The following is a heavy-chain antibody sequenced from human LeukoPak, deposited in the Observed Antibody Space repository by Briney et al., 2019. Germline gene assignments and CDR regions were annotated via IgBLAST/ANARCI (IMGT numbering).Heavy chain of an antibody. D-gene: IGHD6-13*01. CDR1: GFTFSSYS. J-gene: IGHJ4*02. Sequence: PGGSLRLSCAASGFTFSSYSMNWVRQAPGKGLEWVSGINWNGGSTGYADSVKGRFTISRDNAKNSLYLQMNSLRAEDTALYYCARGHHSIAAAGSSEYAYFDYWGQGTLVTVSS. V-gene: IGHV3-20*04. CDR3: ARGHHSIAAAGSSEYAYFDY. CDR2: INWNGGST.